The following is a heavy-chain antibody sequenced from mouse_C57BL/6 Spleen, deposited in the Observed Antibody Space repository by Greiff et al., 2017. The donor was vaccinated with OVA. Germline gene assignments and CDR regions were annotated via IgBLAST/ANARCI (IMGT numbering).Heavy chain of an antibody. CDR3: ARSRYYGSDAMDY. J-gene: IGHJ4*01. V-gene: IGHV1-69*01. CDR2: IDPSDSYT. CDR1: GYTFTSYW. Sequence: QVQLKQPGAELVMPGASVKLSCKASGYTFTSYWMHWVKQRPGQGLEWIGEIDPSDSYTNYNQKFKGKSTLTVDKSSSTAYMQLSSLTSEDSAVYYCARSRYYGSDAMDYWGQGTSVTVSS. D-gene: IGHD1-1*01.